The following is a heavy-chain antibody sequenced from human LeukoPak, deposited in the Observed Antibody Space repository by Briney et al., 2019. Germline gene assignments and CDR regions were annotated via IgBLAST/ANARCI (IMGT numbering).Heavy chain of an antibody. CDR3: AKDVLLWFGEGNYFDY. CDR2: ISGRGGST. CDR1: GFTFSSYA. J-gene: IGHJ4*02. D-gene: IGHD3-10*01. V-gene: IGHV3-23*01. Sequence: GGSLRLSCAASGFTFSSYAMSWVRHAPGKGLELVSAISGRGGSTYYADSVKGRFTISRDNSKNTLYLQMNSLRAEDTAVYYCAKDVLLWFGEGNYFDYWGQGTLVTVSS.